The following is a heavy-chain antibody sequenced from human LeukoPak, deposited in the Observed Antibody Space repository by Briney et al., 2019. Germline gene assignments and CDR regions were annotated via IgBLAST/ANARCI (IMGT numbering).Heavy chain of an antibody. V-gene: IGHV5-51*01. CDR2: IYPGDSDT. CDR1: GYSFTSYW. J-gene: IGHJ4*02. D-gene: IGHD3-10*01. Sequence: GESLKVSCKGSGYSFTSYWIGWVRQMPGKGLEWMGIIYPGDSDTRYSPSFQGQVTISADKSISTAYLQWSSLKASDTAMYYCARRMKVGSGSYNYFDYWGQGTLVTVSS. CDR3: ARRMKVGSGSYNYFDY.